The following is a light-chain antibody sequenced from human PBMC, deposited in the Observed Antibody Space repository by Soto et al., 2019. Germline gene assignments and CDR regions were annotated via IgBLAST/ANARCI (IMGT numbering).Light chain of an antibody. Sequence: DIQMTQSPSTLSASVGDRVTITCRASQSISSWLAWYQQRPGKAPKLLIYKASNLESGVPSRFSGSGSGTELTLTISSLHSDDFATYYCQQYYTYPWTFGPGTKVEIK. V-gene: IGKV1-5*03. CDR1: QSISSW. CDR3: QQYYTYPWT. J-gene: IGKJ1*01. CDR2: KAS.